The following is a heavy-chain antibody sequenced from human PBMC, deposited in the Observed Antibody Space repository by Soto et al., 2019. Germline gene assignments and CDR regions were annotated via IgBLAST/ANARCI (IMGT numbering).Heavy chain of an antibody. J-gene: IGHJ6*02. CDR2: IGTAGDP. CDR1: GFTFSSYD. Sequence: PGGSLRLSCAASGFTFSSYDMHWVSQATGKGLEWVSAIGTAGDPYYPGSVKGRFTISRENAKNSLYLQMNSLRAGDTAVYYCARAITMVRGVMGYYGMDVWGQGT. CDR3: ARAITMVRGVMGYYGMDV. D-gene: IGHD3-10*01. V-gene: IGHV3-13*05.